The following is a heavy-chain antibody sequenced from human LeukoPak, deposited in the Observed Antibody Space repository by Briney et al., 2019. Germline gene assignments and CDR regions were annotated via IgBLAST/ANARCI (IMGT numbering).Heavy chain of an antibody. Sequence: ASVKVSCKASGYTFTGYYMHWVRQAPGQGLEWMGWINPNSGGTNYAQKFQGRVTMTRDTSISTAYMELRSLRSDDTAVYYCARDNRYCSSTSCYSPYYYYYYMDVWGKGTTVTISS. D-gene: IGHD2-2*01. CDR2: INPNSGGT. J-gene: IGHJ6*03. CDR1: GYTFTGYY. CDR3: ARDNRYCSSTSCYSPYYYYYYMDV. V-gene: IGHV1-2*02.